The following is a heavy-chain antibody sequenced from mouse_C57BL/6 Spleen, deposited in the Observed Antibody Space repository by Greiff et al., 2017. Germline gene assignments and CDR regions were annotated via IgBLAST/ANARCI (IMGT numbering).Heavy chain of an antibody. CDR2: IRNKANNHAT. J-gene: IGHJ2*01. Sequence: EVQGVESGGGLVQPGGSMKLSCAASGFTFSDAWMDWVRQSPEKGLEWVAEIRNKANNHATYYAESVKGRFTISRDDSKSSVYLQMNSLRAETTGIYYGTRGITPVLPRYFDYGGKGTTLTVSS. CDR3: TRGITPVLPRYFDY. V-gene: IGHV6-6*01. CDR1: GFTFSDAW. D-gene: IGHD1-1*01.